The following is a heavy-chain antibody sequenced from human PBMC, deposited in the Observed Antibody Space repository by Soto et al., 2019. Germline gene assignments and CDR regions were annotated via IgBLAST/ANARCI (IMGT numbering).Heavy chain of an antibody. V-gene: IGHV3-48*03. D-gene: IGHD6-19*01. CDR1: GFTFSSYE. Sequence: SLRLSCAASGFTFSSYEMNWVRQAPGKGLEWVSYISSSGSTIYYADSVKGRFTISRDNAKNSLYLQMNSLRAEDTAVYYCARVSLAVALDYWGQGTLVTVSS. CDR2: ISSSGSTI. CDR3: ARVSLAVALDY. J-gene: IGHJ4*02.